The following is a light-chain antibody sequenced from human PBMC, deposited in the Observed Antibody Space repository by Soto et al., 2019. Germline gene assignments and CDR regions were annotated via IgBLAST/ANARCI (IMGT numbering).Light chain of an antibody. J-gene: IGKJ1*01. V-gene: IGKV1-5*01. Sequence: IQMTQSPSTLSASVGDRVTITCRASQSISSWLAWYQQKPGKAPKLLIYDASSLESGVPSRFSGSGSGTDFSLTITSLQPDDSATYYCQQYHSYYPWTFGQGTKVDIK. CDR1: QSISSW. CDR2: DAS. CDR3: QQYHSYYPWT.